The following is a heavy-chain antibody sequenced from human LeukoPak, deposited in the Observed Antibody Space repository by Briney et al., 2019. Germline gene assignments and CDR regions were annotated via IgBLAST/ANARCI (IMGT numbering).Heavy chain of an antibody. CDR3: ARGDIVATPLLYYYYYGMDV. J-gene: IGHJ6*02. CDR1: GFTFSNYW. V-gene: IGHV3-74*01. CDR2: INSDGSST. Sequence: GGSLRLSCAASGFTFSNYWMHWVRQAPGKGLVWVSRINSDGSSTSYADSVKGRFTISRDNAKNTLYLQMNSLRAEDTAVYYCARGDIVATPLLYYYYYGMDVWGQGTTVTVSS. D-gene: IGHD5-12*01.